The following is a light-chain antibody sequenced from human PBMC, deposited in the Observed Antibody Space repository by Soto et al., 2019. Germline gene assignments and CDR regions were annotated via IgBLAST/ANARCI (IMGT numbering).Light chain of an antibody. CDR1: QSINNN. V-gene: IGKV3-20*01. Sequence: EVVMTQSPASLSVSRGERATLSCRASQSINNNLAWYQRTPGQAPRLLIYGASSRATGIPDRFSGGGSGTDFTLTISRLEPEDFAVYYCQQFSSYPLTFGGGTKVDIK. CDR3: QQFSSYPLT. J-gene: IGKJ4*01. CDR2: GAS.